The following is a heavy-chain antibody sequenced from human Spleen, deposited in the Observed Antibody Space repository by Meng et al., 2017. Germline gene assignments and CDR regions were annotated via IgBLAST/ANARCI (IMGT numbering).Heavy chain of an antibody. CDR2: IKQDGSEK. V-gene: IGHV3-7*01. D-gene: IGHD3-16*01. CDR1: GFTFSRFW. CDR3: GLGGGWTPRFDP. Sequence: GESLKIFCAASGFTFSRFWMSWVRQAPGKGLEWVANIKQDGSEKYYVDSVKGRFTISRDNAKNSLYVQMNSLRAEDTAVYFCGLGGGWTPRFDPWGQGTLVTVSS. J-gene: IGHJ5*02.